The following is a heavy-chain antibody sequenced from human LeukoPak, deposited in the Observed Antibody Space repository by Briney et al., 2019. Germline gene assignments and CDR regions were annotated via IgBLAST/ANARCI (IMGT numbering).Heavy chain of an antibody. D-gene: IGHD3-9*01. V-gene: IGHV4-4*07. Sequence: TSETLSLTCSVSGVSISNYYWNWIRQPAGKGLEWIGRIYASASTSYNPSLKSRVTMSVDESKNQLSLRLSSVTAADTAIYYCARCLTGPTYYYYYMDVWGKGTTVTVSS. CDR1: GVSISNYY. CDR3: ARCLTGPTYYYYYMDV. J-gene: IGHJ6*03. CDR2: IYASAST.